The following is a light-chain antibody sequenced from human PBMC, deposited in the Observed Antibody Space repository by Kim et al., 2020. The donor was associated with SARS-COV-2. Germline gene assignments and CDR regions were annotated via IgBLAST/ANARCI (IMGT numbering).Light chain of an antibody. CDR3: AAWDDSLSGLV. J-gene: IGLJ2*01. Sequence: GQKTAISCSGTISNIGSYYVYWYQQLPGTAPKLLIYRNDQRPSGVPDRFSGSKSDTSASLAISGLRSEDEADYHCAAWDDSLSGLVFGGGTQLTVL. CDR1: ISNIGSYY. CDR2: RND. V-gene: IGLV1-47*01.